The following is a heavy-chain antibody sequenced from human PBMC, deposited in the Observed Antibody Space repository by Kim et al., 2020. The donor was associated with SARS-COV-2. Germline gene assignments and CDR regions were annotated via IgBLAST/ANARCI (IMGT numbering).Heavy chain of an antibody. Sequence: VKCRFTISRDNAKNSLYLQMHSLSVEDTAVYYCARMEIVVEPATTRYGMDVWGQGTTVTVSS. J-gene: IGHJ6*02. V-gene: IGHV3-21*01. D-gene: IGHD2-2*03. CDR3: ARMEIVVEPATTRYGMDV.